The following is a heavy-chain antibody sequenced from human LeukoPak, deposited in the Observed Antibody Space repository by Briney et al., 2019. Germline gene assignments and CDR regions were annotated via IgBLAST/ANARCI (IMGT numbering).Heavy chain of an antibody. J-gene: IGHJ4*02. CDR2: IYHSGST. CDR1: GGSISSSNW. Sequence: SETLSLTCAVSGGSISSSNWWSWVRQPPGKGLEWIGEIYHSGSTNYNPSLKSRVTISVDKSKNQFSLKLSSVTAADTAVYYCAREGIVGATGTFGYWGQGTLVTVSS. CDR3: AREGIVGATGTFGY. V-gene: IGHV4-4*02. D-gene: IGHD1-26*01.